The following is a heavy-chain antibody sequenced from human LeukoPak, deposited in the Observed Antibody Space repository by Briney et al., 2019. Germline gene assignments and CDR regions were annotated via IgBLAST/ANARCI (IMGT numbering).Heavy chain of an antibody. Sequence: ASETLPLTCAVYGGSFSGYYWSWIRQPPGKGLEWIGEINHSGSTNYNPSLKSRVTISVDTSKNQFSLKLSSVTAADTAVYYCARGGLAPYYGMDVWGQGTTVTASS. CDR1: GGSFSGYY. J-gene: IGHJ6*02. CDR3: ARGGLAPYYGMDV. CDR2: INHSGST. V-gene: IGHV4-34*01.